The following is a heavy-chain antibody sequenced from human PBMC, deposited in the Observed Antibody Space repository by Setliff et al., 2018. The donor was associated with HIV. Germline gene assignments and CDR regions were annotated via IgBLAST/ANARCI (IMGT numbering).Heavy chain of an antibody. J-gene: IGHJ3*01. V-gene: IGHV4-4*07. CDR1: GGSFSTYY. CDR2: VHRTGTT. D-gene: IGHD3-22*01. Sequence: SETLSLTCTVSGGSFSTYYWSWIRQPAGEGLEYIGRVHRTGTTIYNPSLKSRVTMSVDTSKNQLSLKLRSVTAADTAVYYCARARITMTGGRLEPYAFDRWGQGTKVTVSS. CDR3: ARARITMTGGRLEPYAFDR.